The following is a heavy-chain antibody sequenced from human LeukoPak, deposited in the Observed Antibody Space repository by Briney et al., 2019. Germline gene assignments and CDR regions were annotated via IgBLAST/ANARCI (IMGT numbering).Heavy chain of an antibody. V-gene: IGHV4-34*01. D-gene: IGHD2-21*02. CDR3: ARGRASIVVVTAFDY. J-gene: IGHJ4*02. CDR2: INHSGST. Sequence: SETLSLTCAVYGGSFSGYYWSWIRQPPGKGLEWIGEINHSGSTSYNPSLKSRVTISVDTSKNQFSLKLSSVTAADTAVYYCARGRASIVVVTAFDYWGQGTLVTVSS. CDR1: GGSFSGYY.